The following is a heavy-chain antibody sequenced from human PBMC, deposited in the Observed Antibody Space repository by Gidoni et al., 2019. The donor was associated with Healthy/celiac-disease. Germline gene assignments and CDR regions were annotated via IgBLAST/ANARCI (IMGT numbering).Heavy chain of an antibody. CDR3: ARDVDGDSLTFFDY. CDR2: IKQDGSEK. CDR1: GFTFSSYW. Sequence: EVQLVESGGGLVQPGGSLRLSCAASGFTFSSYWMSWVRQAPGKGLEWVANIKQDGSEKYYVGSVKGRFTISRDNAKNSLYLQMNSLRAEDTAVYYCARDVDGDSLTFFDYWGQGTLVTVSS. D-gene: IGHD4-17*01. J-gene: IGHJ4*02. V-gene: IGHV3-7*03.